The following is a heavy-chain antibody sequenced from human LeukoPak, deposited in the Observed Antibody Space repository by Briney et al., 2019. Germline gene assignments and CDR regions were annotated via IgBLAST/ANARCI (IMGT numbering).Heavy chain of an antibody. V-gene: IGHV4-34*01. J-gene: IGHJ4*02. CDR1: GGSFSGYY. CDR2: INHSGST. D-gene: IGHD2-15*01. Sequence: PSETLSLTCAVYGGSFSGYYWSWIRQPPGKGLEWIGEINHSGSTNYNPSLKSRVTISVDTSKYQFSLKMTSVTATDTSVYSCARGGYCSGGSCYGGGFDYWGQGILVTVSS. CDR3: ARGGYCSGGSCYGGGFDY.